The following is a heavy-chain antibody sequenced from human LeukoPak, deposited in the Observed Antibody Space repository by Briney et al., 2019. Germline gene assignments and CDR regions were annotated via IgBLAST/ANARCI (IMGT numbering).Heavy chain of an antibody. Sequence: SETLSLTCAVSGGSFSGYYWSWIRQPPEKGLEWIGEINHSGSTNYNPSLKSRVTLSVDTSKNQFSLKLSSVTAADTAVYYCARHKLSPDYYYMDVWGKGTTVTISS. CDR3: ARHKLSPDYYYMDV. CDR1: GGSFSGYY. V-gene: IGHV4-34*01. J-gene: IGHJ6*03. CDR2: INHSGST.